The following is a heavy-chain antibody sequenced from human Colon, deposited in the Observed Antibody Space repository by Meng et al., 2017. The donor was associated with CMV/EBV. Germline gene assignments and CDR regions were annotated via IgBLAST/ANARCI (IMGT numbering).Heavy chain of an antibody. J-gene: IGHJ6*02. CDR2: IISILRVA. D-gene: IGHD2-21*01. CDR3: ARGPEGCGGDCFGNYRFDVDV. CDR1: GGTLNSYA. Sequence: SVKVSCKTSGGTLNSYAISWVRQAPGQGLEWMGGIISILRVATYAQKFQGRVMITADDTAYMELSSLRSEDTAVYYCARGPEGCGGDCFGNYRFDVDVWGQGTTVTVSS. V-gene: IGHV1-69*10.